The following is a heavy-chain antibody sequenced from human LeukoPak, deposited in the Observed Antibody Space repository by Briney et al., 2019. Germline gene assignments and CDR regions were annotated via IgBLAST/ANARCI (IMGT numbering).Heavy chain of an antibody. Sequence: SETLSLTCAVSGDSISSNYWWTWVRQPPGKGLEWIGEIHHSESTNFNPSLKSRVTISVDKSKNHFSLSLTSVSAADTAVYYCATREGAGQAHFDYWGQGTLVTVSS. D-gene: IGHD1-14*01. V-gene: IGHV4-4*02. J-gene: IGHJ4*02. CDR2: IHHSEST. CDR3: ATREGAGQAHFDY. CDR1: GDSISSNYW.